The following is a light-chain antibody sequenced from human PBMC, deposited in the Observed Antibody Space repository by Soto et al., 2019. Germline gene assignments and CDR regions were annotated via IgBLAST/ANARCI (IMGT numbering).Light chain of an antibody. CDR1: QSISTW. Sequence: DIQMTQSPSSLSASVGDRATITCRASQSISTWLAWYQQKPGKAPILLIYDVSNMGSGVPSRFSGSGSGTEFTLTISSLQPDDFATYYCRQYRRDWTFGQGTKVESK. CDR2: DVS. J-gene: IGKJ1*01. CDR3: RQYRRDWT. V-gene: IGKV1-5*01.